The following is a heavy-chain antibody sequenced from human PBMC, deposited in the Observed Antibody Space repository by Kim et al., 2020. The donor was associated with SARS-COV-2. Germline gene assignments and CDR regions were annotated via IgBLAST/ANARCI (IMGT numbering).Heavy chain of an antibody. CDR3: ARWSCYTCITIFGVGIMECDFDF. D-gene: IGHD3-3*01. Sequence: SETLSLTCAVYGGSFSGYYWSWSRQPPGKGLEWIGEISNSGSTNNNPSPKSRVTISVDTSKNQFSLKLSPVTAADTAVYYCARWSCYTCITIFGVGIMECDFDFRGRGTLVTVSS. V-gene: IGHV4-34*01. CDR1: GGSFSGYY. J-gene: IGHJ2*01. CDR2: ISNSGST.